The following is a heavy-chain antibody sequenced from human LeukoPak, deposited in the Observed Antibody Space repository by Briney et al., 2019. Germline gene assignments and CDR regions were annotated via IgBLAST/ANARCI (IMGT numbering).Heavy chain of an antibody. CDR3: ARAGSDSRYRYFDL. J-gene: IGHJ2*01. V-gene: IGHV3-7*04. Sequence: GGSRRLSGAASGLTFSSFWMNWVGQAPGKGLEWVATIKQDGSEKYYVDSVKGRFTISRDNAKNSLYLQMNSLRAEDTAVYYCARAGSDSRYRYFDLWGRGTLVSVSS. D-gene: IGHD2-21*01. CDR1: GLTFSSFW. CDR2: IKQDGSEK.